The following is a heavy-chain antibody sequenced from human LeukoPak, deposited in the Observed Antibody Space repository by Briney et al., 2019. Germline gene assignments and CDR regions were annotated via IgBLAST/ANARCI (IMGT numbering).Heavy chain of an antibody. CDR3: DSGGSSGRFDY. D-gene: IGHD6-19*01. J-gene: IGHJ4*02. Sequence: AGGSLRLSCAASGFTFSNYDMHWVRQAPGKGLEWVAVISYDGSNKYYADSVKGRFTISRDNSKNTVYLQMNSLRAEDTAVYFCDSGGSSGRFDYWGQGTLVTVSS. CDR2: ISYDGSNK. V-gene: IGHV3-30*03. CDR1: GFTFSNYD.